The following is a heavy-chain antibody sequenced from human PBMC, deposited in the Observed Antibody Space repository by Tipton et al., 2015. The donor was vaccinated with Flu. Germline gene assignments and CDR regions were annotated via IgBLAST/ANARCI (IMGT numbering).Heavy chain of an antibody. CDR3: AKDAHLWFGEYYFDY. D-gene: IGHD3-10*01. V-gene: IGHV3-30*18. J-gene: IGHJ4*02. CDR1: GFTFSSYG. CDR2: ISYDGSNK. Sequence: SLRLSCAASGFTFSSYGMPWVRQAPGKGLEWVAVISYDGSNKYYADSVTGRFTISRDNSKNTLYLQMNSLRAEDTAVYYCAKDAHLWFGEYYFDYWGQGTLVTVSS.